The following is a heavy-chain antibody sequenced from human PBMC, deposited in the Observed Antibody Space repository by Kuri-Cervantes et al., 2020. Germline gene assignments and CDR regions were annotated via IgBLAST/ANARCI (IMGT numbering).Heavy chain of an antibody. CDR1: GFTFSSNA. Sequence: GESLKISCAASGFTFSSNAMHWVRQTPGKGLAWVTVISYDGRDTKYADSVKGRFTISRDNSKNTLYLQMSSLRAEDTAVYYCAKDGAKWARYYLDYWGQGTLVTVSS. CDR3: AKDGAKWARYYLDY. V-gene: IGHV3-30*04. D-gene: IGHD1-26*01. J-gene: IGHJ4*02. CDR2: ISYDGRDT.